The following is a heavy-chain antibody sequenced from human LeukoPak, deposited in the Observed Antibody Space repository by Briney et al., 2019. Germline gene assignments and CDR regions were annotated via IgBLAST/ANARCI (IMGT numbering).Heavy chain of an antibody. V-gene: IGHV4-61*01. CDR2: IYYSGST. CDR3: ATIAVAGTGDWFDP. Sequence: PSETLSLTCTVSGGSVSSGSYYWSWIRQPPGKGLECIGYIYYSGSTNYNPSLKSRVTISVDTSKNQFSLKLSSVTAADTAVYYCATIAVAGTGDWFDPWGQGTLVTVSS. D-gene: IGHD6-19*01. CDR1: GGSVSSGSYY. J-gene: IGHJ5*02.